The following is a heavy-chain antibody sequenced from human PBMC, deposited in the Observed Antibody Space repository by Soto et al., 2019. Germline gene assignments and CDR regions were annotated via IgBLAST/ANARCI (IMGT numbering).Heavy chain of an antibody. D-gene: IGHD1-26*01. CDR3: DTDIKWEFFS. J-gene: IGHJ5*02. CDR2: IKSKTDGGTT. CDR1: GFTFSNTW. Sequence: EVQLVESGGGLVKPGGSLRVSCAASGFTFSNTWMNWVRQAPGKGLELVGRIKSKTDGGTTDYAAPVEGRFTISRDDSKNTLYLQMNSLKIEDTAVYYCDTDIKWEFFSWGQGTLVTVSS. V-gene: IGHV3-15*07.